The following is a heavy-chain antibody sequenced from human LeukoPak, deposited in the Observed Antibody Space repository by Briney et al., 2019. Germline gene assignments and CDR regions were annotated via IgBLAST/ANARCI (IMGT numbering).Heavy chain of an antibody. Sequence: PSETLSLTCAVYGGSFSGYYWSWIRQPPGKGLEWIGEINHSGSTNYNPSLKSRVTISVDTSKNQFSLKLSSVTAADTAVYYCARVGSVQQWLVRSDWFDPWGQGTPVTVSS. CDR1: GGSFSGYY. D-gene: IGHD6-19*01. CDR3: ARVGSVQQWLVRSDWFDP. V-gene: IGHV4-34*01. J-gene: IGHJ5*02. CDR2: INHSGST.